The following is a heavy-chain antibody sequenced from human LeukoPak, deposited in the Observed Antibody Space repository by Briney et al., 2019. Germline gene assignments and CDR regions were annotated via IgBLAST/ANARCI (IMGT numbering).Heavy chain of an antibody. Sequence: PGGSLRLSCAASGFTVSSNYMSWVRQAPGKGLEWVSVIYSGGSTYYADSVKGRFTISRDNSKNTLYLQMNSLRAEDTAVYYCARADGSSYYYYGMDVWGQGTTVTVSS. CDR1: GFTVSSNY. J-gene: IGHJ6*02. CDR3: ARADGSSYYYYGMDV. V-gene: IGHV3-53*01. CDR2: IYSGGST. D-gene: IGHD6-25*01.